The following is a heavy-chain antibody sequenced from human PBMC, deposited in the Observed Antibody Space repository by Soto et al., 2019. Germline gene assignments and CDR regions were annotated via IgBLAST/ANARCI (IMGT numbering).Heavy chain of an antibody. CDR3: ARFWRGYFDY. CDR1: GGSISSGGYS. V-gene: IGHV4-30-2*02. Sequence: LSLTCAVSGGSISSGGYSWSWIRQPPGKGLEWIGYIYHSGSTYYNPSLKSRVTISVDRSKNQFSLKLSSVTAADTAVYYCARFWRGYFDYWGQGTLVTVSS. J-gene: IGHJ4*02. D-gene: IGHD1-26*01. CDR2: IYHSGST.